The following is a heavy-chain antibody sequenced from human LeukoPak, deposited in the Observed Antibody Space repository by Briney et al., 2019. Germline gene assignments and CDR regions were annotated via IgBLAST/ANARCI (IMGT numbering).Heavy chain of an antibody. Sequence: ASVKVSCKASGGTFSSYAISWVRQAPGQGLEWMGWINPNSGGTNYAQKFQGRVTMTRDTSISTAYMELSRLRAEDTAVYYCARVYTRLLWFGEYEDGYYYGMDVWGQGTTVTVSS. CDR3: ARVYTRLLWFGEYEDGYYYGMDV. J-gene: IGHJ6*02. D-gene: IGHD3-10*01. CDR2: INPNSGGT. CDR1: GGTFSSYA. V-gene: IGHV1-2*02.